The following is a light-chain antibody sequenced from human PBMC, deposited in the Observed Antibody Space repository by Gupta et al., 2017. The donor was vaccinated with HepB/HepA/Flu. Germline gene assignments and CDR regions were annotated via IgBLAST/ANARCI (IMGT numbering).Light chain of an antibody. J-gene: IGKJ3*01. CDR3: MQARAGIT. CDR1: QSLLHSNGYNY. V-gene: IGKV2-28*01. Sequence: DIVMTQSLLSLPVPPGETASISCRSSQSLLHSNGYNYLDWYLQKPGQSPQLLIYLGSNRASGVPDRFSGSGSGTDFTLKISRVESEDVGVYYCMQARAGITFGPGTKVDIK. CDR2: LGS.